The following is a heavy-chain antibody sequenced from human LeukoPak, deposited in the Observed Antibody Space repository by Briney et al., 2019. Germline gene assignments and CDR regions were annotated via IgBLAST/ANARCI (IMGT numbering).Heavy chain of an antibody. D-gene: IGHD3-22*01. CDR2: ISSSGTTI. CDR1: GFTFSDYY. Sequence: GGSLRLSCAASGFTFSDYYMSWIRQAPGKGLEWVSYISSSGTTIYYADSVKGRFTISRDNAKNSLYLQMNSLRAEDTAVYYCARGFYYYDSSGHLRTSLGAFDIWGQGTMVTVSS. V-gene: IGHV3-11*01. CDR3: ARGFYYYDSSGHLRTSLGAFDI. J-gene: IGHJ3*02.